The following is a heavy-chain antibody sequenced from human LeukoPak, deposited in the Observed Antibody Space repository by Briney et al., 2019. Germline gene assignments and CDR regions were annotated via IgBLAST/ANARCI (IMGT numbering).Heavy chain of an antibody. J-gene: IGHJ4*02. D-gene: IGHD4/OR15-4a*01. Sequence: GGSLRLSXAASGFTFSGSAMHWVRQASGRGLEWAGRIRSKANSYATAYAASVTGRFTISRDDSKNTAYLQMNSLKTEDTAVYYCIRYRMLTGNVYNWGPGTLVTVSS. CDR3: IRYRMLTGNVYN. CDR2: IRSKANSYAT. V-gene: IGHV3-73*01. CDR1: GFTFSGSA.